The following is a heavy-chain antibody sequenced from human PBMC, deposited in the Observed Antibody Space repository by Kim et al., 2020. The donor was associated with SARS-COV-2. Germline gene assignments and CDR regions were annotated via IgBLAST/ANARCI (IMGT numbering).Heavy chain of an antibody. CDR1: GFTFSSYA. CDR3: ARDRGGSWYMGAFDI. CDR2: ISYDGSNK. Sequence: GGSLRLSCAASGFTFSSYAMHWVRQAPGKGLEWVAVISYDGSNKYYADSVKGRFTISRDNSKNTLYLQMNSLRAEDTAVYYCARDRGGSWYMGAFDIWGQGTMVTVSS. D-gene: IGHD6-13*01. V-gene: IGHV3-30-3*01. J-gene: IGHJ3*02.